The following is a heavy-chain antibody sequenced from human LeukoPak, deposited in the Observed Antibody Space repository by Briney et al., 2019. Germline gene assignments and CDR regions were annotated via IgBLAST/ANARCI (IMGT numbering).Heavy chain of an antibody. CDR2: VSYDGGSK. V-gene: IGHV3-30*19. CDR3: ARVKGGIAAAGNYFDY. Sequence: GGSLRLSCAASGFTFSSYGMHWVRQAPGKGLEWVALVSYDGGSKYYADSVKGRITISRDNSKNTLHLQMNSLRTEDTAVYYCARVKGGIAAAGNYFDYWGQGTLVTVSS. D-gene: IGHD6-13*01. J-gene: IGHJ4*02. CDR1: GFTFSSYG.